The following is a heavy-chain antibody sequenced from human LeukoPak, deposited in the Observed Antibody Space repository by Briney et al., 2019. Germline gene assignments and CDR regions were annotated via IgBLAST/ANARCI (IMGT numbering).Heavy chain of an antibody. V-gene: IGHV3-30-3*01. CDR1: GFTFSSYA. CDR3: ARVDTILGLISVDV. Sequence: QTGGSLRFSCAASGFTFSSYAMHWVRQAPGKGLEWVAVISYDGNSEYYTDSLKGRFTISRDNSKNTLYLQMNSLRVEDTAVYFCARVDTILGLISVDVWGKGTTVTVSS. CDR2: ISYDGNSE. J-gene: IGHJ6*04. D-gene: IGHD3-3*01.